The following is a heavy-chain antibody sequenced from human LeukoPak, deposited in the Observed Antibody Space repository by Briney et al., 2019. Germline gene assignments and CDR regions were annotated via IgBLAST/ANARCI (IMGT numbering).Heavy chain of an antibody. J-gene: IGHJ3*02. V-gene: IGHV3-9*01. Sequence: SLRLSCAASGFTFSSYAMHWVRQAPGKGLEWVSGISWNSGSIGYADSVKGRFTISRDNAKNSLYLQMNSLRAEDTALYYCAKDIDGSGWYESAFDIWGQGTMVTVSS. CDR3: AKDIDGSGWYESAFDI. D-gene: IGHD6-19*01. CDR2: ISWNSGSI. CDR1: GFTFSSYA.